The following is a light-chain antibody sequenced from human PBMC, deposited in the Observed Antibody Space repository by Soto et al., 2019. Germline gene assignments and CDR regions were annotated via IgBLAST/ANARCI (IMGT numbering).Light chain of an antibody. V-gene: IGLV2-8*01. Sequence: QSALTQPPSASGSPGQSVTISCTGTSSDVGGYNYVSWYQQHPGKAPKLIIYEVSKRPSGVPYLFSGSKSGNTASLTVSGLQAEDEADYYCSSYAGSNNWVFGGGTKLTVL. J-gene: IGLJ3*02. CDR2: EVS. CDR3: SSYAGSNNWV. CDR1: SSDVGGYNY.